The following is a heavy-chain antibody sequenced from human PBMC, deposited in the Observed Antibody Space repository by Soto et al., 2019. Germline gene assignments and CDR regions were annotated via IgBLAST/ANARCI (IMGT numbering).Heavy chain of an antibody. D-gene: IGHD2-21*01. CDR3: VRDLEGCGY. Sequence: GGSLRLSCAASGFTFSSYWLHWVRQAPGKGLVWVSRVNGVGGTTPYADSVKRPFTITSDNPKNVLQLPIHSSRATDTAAYYSVRDLEGCGYWGQGTVVTVPQ. V-gene: IGHV3-74*01. J-gene: IGHJ4*02. CDR1: GFTFSSYW. CDR2: VNGVGGTT.